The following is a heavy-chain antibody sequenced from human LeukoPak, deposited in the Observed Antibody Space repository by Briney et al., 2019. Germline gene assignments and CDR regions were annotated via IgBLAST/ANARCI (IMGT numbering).Heavy chain of an antibody. J-gene: IGHJ6*02. CDR3: ARRIAATEYYYYGMDV. CDR2: INTNTGNP. CDR1: GYPFTNYA. Sequence: ASVKVSCKASGYPFTNYAINWVRQAPGQGLEWMGWINTNTGNPTYAQGFTGRFVFSLDTSVSTAYLQISSLKAEDTAVYYCARRIAATEYYYYGMDVWGQGATVTVSS. V-gene: IGHV7-4-1*02. D-gene: IGHD2-15*01.